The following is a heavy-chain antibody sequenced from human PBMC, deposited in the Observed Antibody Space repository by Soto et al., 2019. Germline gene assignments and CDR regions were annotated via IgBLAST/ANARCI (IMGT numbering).Heavy chain of an antibody. CDR3: ANAPGEWRGYYYYYGMDV. CDR2: ISGSGGST. V-gene: IGHV3-23*01. Sequence: EVQLLESGGGLVQPGGSLRLSCAASGFTFSSYAMSWVRQAPGKGLEWVSAISGSGGSTYYADSVKGRFTISRDNSKNTLYLQMNSLRAEDTAVYYCANAPGEWRGYYYYYGMDVWGQGTTVTVSS. D-gene: IGHD3-10*01. CDR1: GFTFSSYA. J-gene: IGHJ6*02.